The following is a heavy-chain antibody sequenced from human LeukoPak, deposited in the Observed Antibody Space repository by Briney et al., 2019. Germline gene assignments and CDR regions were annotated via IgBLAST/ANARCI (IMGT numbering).Heavy chain of an antibody. V-gene: IGHV3-23*01. CDR3: AKAPIYGSGSYSHT. CDR1: GFTFSSYA. Sequence: GGSLRLSCAASGFTFSSYAMSWVRQTPGKGLEWVSAISGSGGSTYYADSVKGRFTISRDNSKNTLYLQMNSLRAEDTAVYYCAKAPIYGSGSYSHTWGQGTLVTVSS. J-gene: IGHJ4*02. CDR2: ISGSGGST. D-gene: IGHD3-10*01.